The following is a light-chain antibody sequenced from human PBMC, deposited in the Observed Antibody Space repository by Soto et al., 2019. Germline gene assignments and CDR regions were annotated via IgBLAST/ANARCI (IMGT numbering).Light chain of an antibody. V-gene: IGKV3-20*01. CDR3: KQYGSSPPVT. CDR2: GAS. CDR1: QSVSSSY. J-gene: IGKJ2*01. Sequence: EIVLTQSPGTLSLSPGERATLSCRASQSVSSSYLAWYQQKPGQAPRLLIYGASSRATGIPDRFSGSGSGKDFTLTISRLEPEDFAVYYCKQYGSSPPVTFGQGTKLEIK.